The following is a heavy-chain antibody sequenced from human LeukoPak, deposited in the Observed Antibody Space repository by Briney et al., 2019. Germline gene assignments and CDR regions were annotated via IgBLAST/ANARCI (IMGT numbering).Heavy chain of an antibody. CDR1: GVTFSSYG. CDR3: TTKVIRGNSGDDYDG. D-gene: IGHD5-12*01. J-gene: IGHJ4*02. CDR2: ISSDGNDK. V-gene: IGHV3-30*03. Sequence: GGSLRLSCAASGVTFSSYGMHWVRQAPGKGLEWVALISSDGNDKLHGDSVKGRFTISRDDSKSTLYLQMNSLRAEDTAVYYCTTKVIRGNSGDDYDGRGQGTLVTVSS.